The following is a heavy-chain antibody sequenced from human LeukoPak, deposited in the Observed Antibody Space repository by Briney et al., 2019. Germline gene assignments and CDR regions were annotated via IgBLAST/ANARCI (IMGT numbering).Heavy chain of an antibody. CDR3: ARDYRTGFDY. CDR2: ISTYNGNT. Sequence: GASVKVSCKASGYTFTGYYMHRVRQAPGQGLEWLGWISTYNGNTHYAQKLQGRVTMTTDTSTTTAYMELRSLRSDDTAVYYCARDYRTGFDYWGQGTLVTVSS. J-gene: IGHJ4*02. CDR1: GYTFTGYY. V-gene: IGHV1-18*04. D-gene: IGHD7-27*01.